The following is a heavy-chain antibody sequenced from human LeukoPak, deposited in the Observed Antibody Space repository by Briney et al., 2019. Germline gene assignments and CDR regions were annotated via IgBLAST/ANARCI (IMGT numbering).Heavy chain of an antibody. J-gene: IGHJ6*04. CDR3: ARDGSGLLWFGESQGVPGMDV. D-gene: IGHD3-10*01. Sequence: GSSVKVSCKASGGTFSSYAISWVRQAPGQGLEWMGGIIPIFGTANYAQKFQGRVTITADESTSTAYMELSSLRSEDTAVYYCARDGSGLLWFGESQGVPGMDVWGKGTTVTISS. CDR1: GGTFSSYA. CDR2: IIPIFGTA. V-gene: IGHV1-69*01.